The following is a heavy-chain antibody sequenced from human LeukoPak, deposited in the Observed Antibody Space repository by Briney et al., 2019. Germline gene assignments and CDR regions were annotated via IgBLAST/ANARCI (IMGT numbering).Heavy chain of an antibody. J-gene: IGHJ4*02. CDR1: GYTFTSYD. CDR3: ARGKDIVATIPTHFDY. CDR2: MNPNSGNT. V-gene: IGHV1-8*01. D-gene: IGHD5-12*01. Sequence: GASVKVSCKASGYTFTSYDINWVRQATGQGLEWMGWMNPNSGNTGYAQKFQGRVTMTRNTSISTAYMELSSLRSEDTAVYYCARGKDIVATIPTHFDYWGQGTLVTVSS.